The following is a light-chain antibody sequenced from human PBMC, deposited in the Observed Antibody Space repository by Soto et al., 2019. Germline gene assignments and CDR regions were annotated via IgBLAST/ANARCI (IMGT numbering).Light chain of an antibody. V-gene: IGKV4-1*01. J-gene: IGKJ1*01. Sequence: DIVLTQSPDSLAVSLGERATINCKSSRNVLYSSNNKNYLAWYQQKPGQPPKLLIYWASTRESGVPDRFSGSGSGTDFTLTIRSLQAEDVAVYYCQQYHILPWTFGQGTKVEIK. CDR1: RNVLYSSNNKNY. CDR3: QQYHILPWT. CDR2: WAS.